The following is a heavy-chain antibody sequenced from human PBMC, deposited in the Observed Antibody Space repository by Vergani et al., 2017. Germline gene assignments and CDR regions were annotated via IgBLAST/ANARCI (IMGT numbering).Heavy chain of an antibody. CDR1: GFTFNQYG. CDR2: TWYDGNNK. J-gene: IGHJ5*02. CDR3: ARDLRLLYNRFDP. V-gene: IGHV3-33*01. D-gene: IGHD1-14*01. Sequence: QVQLVEPGGGVVQLGRSLRLSCAASGFTFNQYGMHWVRQAPGKGLEWVAVTWYDGNNKQYADSVKGRFTISRDNSKSTMYLQMNSLRDEATGVYYCARDLRLLYNRFDPWGQGTLVTVSS.